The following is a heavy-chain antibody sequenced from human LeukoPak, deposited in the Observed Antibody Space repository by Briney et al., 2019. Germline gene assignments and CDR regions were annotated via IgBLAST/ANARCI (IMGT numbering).Heavy chain of an antibody. V-gene: IGHV3-30*18. CDR2: ISYDGSNK. D-gene: IGHD2-15*01. CDR3: AKDMRSATYYYYGLDV. J-gene: IGHJ6*02. Sequence: GGSLRLSCAASGFTFSSYGMHWVRQAPGKGLEWVAVISYDGSNKYYADSVKGRFTISRDNSKNTLYLQMNSLRAEDTAVYYCAKDMRSATYYYYGLDVWGQGTTVTVS. CDR1: GFTFSSYG.